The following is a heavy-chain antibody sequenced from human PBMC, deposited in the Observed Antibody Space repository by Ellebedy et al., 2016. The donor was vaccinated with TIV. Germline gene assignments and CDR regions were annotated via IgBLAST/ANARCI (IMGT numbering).Heavy chain of an antibody. Sequence: AASVKVSCKASGYTFISYGISWVRQAPGQGLEWMGWISTFKGMTSYAQKFQDRVTMTTDTSTTTVHMELRSLTSDDTAIYYCARDENWNYKYWGQGTLVTVSS. D-gene: IGHD1-7*01. V-gene: IGHV1-18*04. CDR1: GYTFISYG. CDR2: ISTFKGMT. J-gene: IGHJ4*02. CDR3: ARDENWNYKY.